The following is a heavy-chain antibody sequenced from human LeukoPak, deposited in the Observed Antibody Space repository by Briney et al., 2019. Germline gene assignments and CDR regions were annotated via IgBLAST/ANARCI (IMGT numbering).Heavy chain of an antibody. V-gene: IGHV3-7*05. Sequence: QPGGSLRLSCAASGFTFSSYWMSWVRQAPGKGLEGVANIKQDGSEKYYVDSVKGRFTISRDNDKNSLYVQMNSLRAEDTAVYYCARVQVYDYVWGSYPYYYYYYGMDVWGQGTTVTVSS. J-gene: IGHJ6*02. CDR2: IKQDGSEK. D-gene: IGHD3-16*02. CDR1: GFTFSSYW. CDR3: ARVQVYDYVWGSYPYYYYYYGMDV.